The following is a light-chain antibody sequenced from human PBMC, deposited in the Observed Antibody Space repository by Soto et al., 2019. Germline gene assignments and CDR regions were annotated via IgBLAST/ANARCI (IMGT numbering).Light chain of an antibody. V-gene: IGLV2-14*01. CDR2: EVN. Sequence: QSVLTQPPSVSGSPGQSITISCTGTSSDIGAYDYVSWFQQHPGKAPKLMISEVNNRPSGVSNRFSGSKSGNTAYLTISGLQVEDEAEYFCLSFTTTSTHVFGTGTK. CDR3: LSFTTTSTHV. CDR1: SSDIGAYDY. J-gene: IGLJ1*01.